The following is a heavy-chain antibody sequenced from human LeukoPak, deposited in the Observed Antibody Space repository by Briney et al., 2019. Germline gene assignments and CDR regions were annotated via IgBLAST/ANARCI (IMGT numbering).Heavy chain of an antibody. Sequence: ASVKVSCKVSGYALTELSMHWVRQAPGKGLEWMGGFDPEDGETIYAQKFQGRVTMTEDTSTDTAYMELSSLRSEDTAAYYCARLGLGSSDPIDYWGQGTLVTVSS. J-gene: IGHJ4*02. CDR3: ARLGLGSSDPIDY. D-gene: IGHD2-2*01. V-gene: IGHV1-24*01. CDR2: FDPEDGET. CDR1: GYALTELS.